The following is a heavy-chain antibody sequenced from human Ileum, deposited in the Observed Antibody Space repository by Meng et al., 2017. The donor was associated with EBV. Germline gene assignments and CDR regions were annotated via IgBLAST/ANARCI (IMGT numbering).Heavy chain of an antibody. D-gene: IGHD4-17*01. Sequence: QVELQESGPGWVKPSETLSLTFTVSGGSISTGNFYWGWIRQSPGKALECIGTIYYRGNTFYNPSLKSRLTISIDTSKNEFSLTLRSVTAADTALYYCASAYDYGDYEAFAYWGPGSLVTVSS. CDR3: ASAYDYGDYEAFAY. CDR1: GGSISTGNFY. V-gene: IGHV4-39*07. CDR2: IYYRGNT. J-gene: IGHJ4*02.